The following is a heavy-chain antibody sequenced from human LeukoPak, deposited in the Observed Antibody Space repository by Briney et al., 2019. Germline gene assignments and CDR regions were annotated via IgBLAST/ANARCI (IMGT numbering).Heavy chain of an antibody. V-gene: IGHV3-33*01. Sequence: GGSLRLSWAVSGFSFSSYCMHWVRQAPGKGLGWEAAIWYDGRNKYYADSVKGRFTISRDNSKNTLYLQMNSLRAEDTAVYYCARGTTHDAFDIWGQGTMVTVSS. D-gene: IGHD1-7*01. CDR1: GFSFSSYC. J-gene: IGHJ3*02. CDR3: ARGTTHDAFDI. CDR2: IWYDGRNK.